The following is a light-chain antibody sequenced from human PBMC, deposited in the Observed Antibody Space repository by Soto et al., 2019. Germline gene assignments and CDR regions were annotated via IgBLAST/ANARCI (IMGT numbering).Light chain of an antibody. Sequence: EIVLTQSPGTLSLSPGERVTLSCRASQSVTRSFLAWYQQKPGQAPRLLIYCASSRATGIPDSFSGSGSGTDFTLTISRLEPEDFAVYYCHQYGSSPQAFGPGTKVDIK. CDR3: HQYGSSPQA. CDR2: CAS. CDR1: QSVTRSF. J-gene: IGKJ3*01. V-gene: IGKV3-20*01.